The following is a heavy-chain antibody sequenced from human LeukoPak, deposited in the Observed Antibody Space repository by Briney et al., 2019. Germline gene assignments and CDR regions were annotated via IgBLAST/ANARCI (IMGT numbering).Heavy chain of an antibody. CDR2: INPYDGYT. J-gene: IGHJ4*02. D-gene: IGHD2-15*01. Sequence: ASVKVSCKASGYTFTSDGISWVRQAPGQGLEWMGWINPYDGYTNYAQKLQGRVTMTTDTSTSTAYMELRSLRSDDTAMYYCARDPGGGGSFDYWGQGTLVTVSS. V-gene: IGHV1-18*01. CDR3: ARDPGGGGSFDY. CDR1: GYTFTSDG.